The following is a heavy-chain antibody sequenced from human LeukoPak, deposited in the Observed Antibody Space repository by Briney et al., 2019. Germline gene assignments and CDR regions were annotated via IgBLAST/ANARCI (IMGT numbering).Heavy chain of an antibody. CDR2: IYHSGRT. J-gene: IGHJ3*01. CDR3: ARGMWFDTLFSAFDV. Sequence: SETLSPTCTVSGYSISSGYYWGWIRQPPGKGLEWIGSIYHSGRTFYNPSLKSRVTISVDTSKNQFSLNVTSVTAADTALYYCARGMWFDTLFSAFDVWGQGTLVSVSS. CDR1: GYSISSGYY. D-gene: IGHD3-10*01. V-gene: IGHV4-38-2*02.